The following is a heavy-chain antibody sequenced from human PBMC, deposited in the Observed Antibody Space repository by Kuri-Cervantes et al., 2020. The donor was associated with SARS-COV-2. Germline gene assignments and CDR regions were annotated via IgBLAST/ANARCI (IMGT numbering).Heavy chain of an antibody. V-gene: IGHV1-46*01. CDR2: INPSGGST. D-gene: IGHD2-15*01. CDR3: ARDNGSWDIVVVVALDI. Sequence: ASVKVSSKASGYTFTGYYMHWVRQAPGQGLEWMGIINPSGGSTSYAQKFQGRVTMTRNTSTSTVYMELSSLRSEDTAVYYCARDNGSWDIVVVVALDIWGQGTMVTVSS. CDR1: GYTFTGYY. J-gene: IGHJ3*02.